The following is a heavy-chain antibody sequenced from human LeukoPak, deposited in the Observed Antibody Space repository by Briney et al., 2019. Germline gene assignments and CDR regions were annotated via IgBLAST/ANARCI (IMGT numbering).Heavy chain of an antibody. V-gene: IGHV3-21*01. J-gene: IGHJ4*02. D-gene: IGHD1-26*01. CDR3: AAEWELLDPDDY. CDR1: GFTFSRYS. CDR2: ISSTSIYI. Sequence: NPGGSLRLSCAASGFTFSRYSMNWVRQAPGKGLEWVSSISSTSIYIDYADSVKGRFTISRDNAKNSLYLQMNSLRAEDTAVYYCAAEWELLDPDDYWGQGTLVTVSS.